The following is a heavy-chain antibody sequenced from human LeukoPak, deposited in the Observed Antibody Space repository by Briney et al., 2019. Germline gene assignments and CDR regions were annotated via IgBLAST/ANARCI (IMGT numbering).Heavy chain of an antibody. V-gene: IGHV4-59*08. J-gene: IGHJ2*01. Sequence: NPSETLSLTCAVYGGSFSGYYWSWIRQPPGKGLEWIGYIYYSGSTNYNPSLKSRVTISVDTSKNQFSLKLSSVTAADTAVYYCARRRIAAAGRYWYFDLWGRGTLVTVSS. CDR1: GGSFSGYY. D-gene: IGHD6-13*01. CDR2: IYYSGST. CDR3: ARRRIAAAGRYWYFDL.